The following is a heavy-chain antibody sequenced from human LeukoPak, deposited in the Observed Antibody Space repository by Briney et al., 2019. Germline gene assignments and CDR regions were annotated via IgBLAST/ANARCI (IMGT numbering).Heavy chain of an antibody. CDR2: INAGNGNT. Sequence: GASVKVSCKASGYTFTSYAMHWVRQAPGQRLEWMGWINAGNGNTKYSQKFQGRVTMTRDTSTSTVYMELSSLRSEDTAVYYCARDAGVTPGDYWGQGTLVTVSS. CDR1: GYTFTSYA. V-gene: IGHV1-3*01. CDR3: ARDAGVTPGDY. D-gene: IGHD4-23*01. J-gene: IGHJ4*02.